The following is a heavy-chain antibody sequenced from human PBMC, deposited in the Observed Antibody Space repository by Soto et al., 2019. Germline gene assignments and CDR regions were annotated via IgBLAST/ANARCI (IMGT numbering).Heavy chain of an antibody. V-gene: IGHV1-18*01. CDR3: ARGGQWLVHPYTTLNWFDP. Sequence: ASVKVSCKASGYTFTSYGISWVRQAPGQGLEWMGWISAYNGNTNYAQKLQGRVTMTTDTSTSTAYMELRSLRSDDTAVYYCARGGQWLVHPYTTLNWFDPWGQGALVTDSS. CDR1: GYTFTSYG. CDR2: ISAYNGNT. J-gene: IGHJ5*02. D-gene: IGHD6-19*01.